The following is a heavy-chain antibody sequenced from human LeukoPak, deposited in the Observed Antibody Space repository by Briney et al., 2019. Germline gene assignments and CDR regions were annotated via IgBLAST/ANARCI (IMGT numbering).Heavy chain of an antibody. D-gene: IGHD3-22*01. V-gene: IGHV3-33*08. CDR2: IWYDGSNK. J-gene: IGHJ4*02. Sequence: GRSLRLSCAASGFTFSSYGMHWVRQAPGKGLEWVAVIWYDGSNKYYADSVKGRFTISRDNSKNTLYLQMNSLRAEDTAVYYCAREARDSSGYDADYWGQGTLVTVSS. CDR1: GFTFSSYG. CDR3: AREARDSSGYDADY.